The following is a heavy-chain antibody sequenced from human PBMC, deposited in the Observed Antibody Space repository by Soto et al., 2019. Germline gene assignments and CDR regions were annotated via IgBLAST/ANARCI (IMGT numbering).Heavy chain of an antibody. CDR2: ISYDGSHA. CDR1: GFTFTTYG. D-gene: IGHD1-26*01. J-gene: IGHJ4*02. Sequence: QVQLVDSGGGVVQPGRSLRLSCAASGFTFTTYGMHGVRRAPGKGLEWVAVISYDGSHAYYADSVKGRLTISRDNSKNTLYLQINSLRAEDTAVYYCAKERTYSVASGFDYWGRGTLVTVSS. CDR3: AKERTYSVASGFDY. V-gene: IGHV3-30*18.